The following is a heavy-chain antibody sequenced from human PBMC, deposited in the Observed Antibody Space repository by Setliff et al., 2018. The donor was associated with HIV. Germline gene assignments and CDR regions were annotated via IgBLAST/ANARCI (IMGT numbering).Heavy chain of an antibody. Sequence: SETLSLTCTVSGDSITGRWLSWIRQPPGKGLEWTGNVYHNGFANYNPSLKSRLTISVNTSKNQVSLTLSSVTPADTAVYYCARHICGTTACYAVDVWGPGTMVTVSS. V-gene: IGHV4-59*11. D-gene: IGHD2-2*01. CDR2: VYHNGFA. J-gene: IGHJ3*01. CDR1: GDSITGRW. CDR3: ARHICGTTACYAVDV.